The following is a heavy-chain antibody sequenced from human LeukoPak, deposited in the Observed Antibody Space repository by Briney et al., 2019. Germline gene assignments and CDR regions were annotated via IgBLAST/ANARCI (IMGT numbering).Heavy chain of an antibody. J-gene: IGHJ4*02. D-gene: IGHD5-24*01. CDR3: ARTPDGYNRLDY. Sequence: GGSLRLFCAASGFTFSDYYMSWIRQAPGKGREWVSYISGGSAIWYADSVKGRFTISRDNAKNSLYLQMNRLRAEDTAVYYCARTPDGYNRLDYWGQGTLVTVSS. CDR2: ISGGSAI. V-gene: IGHV3-11*01. CDR1: GFTFSDYY.